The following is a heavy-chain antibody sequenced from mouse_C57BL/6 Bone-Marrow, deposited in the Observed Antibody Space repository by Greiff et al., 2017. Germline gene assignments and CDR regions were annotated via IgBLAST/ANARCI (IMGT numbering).Heavy chain of an antibody. V-gene: IGHV1-50*01. D-gene: IGHD1-1*01. Sequence: QVQLQQPGAELVKPGASVKLSCKASGYTFTSYWMQWVKQRPGQGLEWIGEIDPSDSYTNYNQKFKGKATLTVDTSSSTAYMPLSSLTSEDSAVYYCAREGYYGSSWFAYWGQGTLVTVSA. CDR2: IDPSDSYT. CDR3: AREGYYGSSWFAY. J-gene: IGHJ3*01. CDR1: GYTFTSYW.